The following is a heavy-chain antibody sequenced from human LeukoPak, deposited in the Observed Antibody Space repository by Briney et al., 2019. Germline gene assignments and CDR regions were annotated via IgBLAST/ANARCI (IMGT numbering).Heavy chain of an antibody. CDR2: INPNSGDT. D-gene: IGHD6-13*01. CDR1: GYTFTAYY. J-gene: IGHJ6*02. V-gene: IGHV1-2*02. CDR3: ARDPIVAAGYYYGMDV. Sequence: ASVKVSCKASGYTFTAYYIHWVRQAPGQGLEWMGWINPNSGDTKSVQKFQGRVTMTRDTSISTAYMELSRLRSDDTAVYYCARDPIVAAGYYYGMDVWGQGTTVTVSS.